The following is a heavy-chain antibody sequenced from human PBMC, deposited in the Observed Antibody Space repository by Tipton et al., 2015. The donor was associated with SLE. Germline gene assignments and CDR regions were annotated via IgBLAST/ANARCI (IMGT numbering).Heavy chain of an antibody. CDR2: IWYDGSNK. J-gene: IGHJ5*02. CDR1: GFTFSSYG. D-gene: IGHD6-13*01. V-gene: IGHV3-33*01. CDR3: ARRGEQQLVPGGWFDP. Sequence: SLRLSCAASGFTFSSYGMHWARQAPGKGLEWVAVIWYDGSNKYYADSVKGRFAISRDNSKNTLYLQMNSLRAEDTAVYYCARRGEQQLVPGGWFDPWGQGTLVTVSS.